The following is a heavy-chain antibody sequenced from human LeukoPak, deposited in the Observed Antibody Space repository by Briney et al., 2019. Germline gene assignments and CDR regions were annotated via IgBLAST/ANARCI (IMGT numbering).Heavy chain of an antibody. D-gene: IGHD6-13*01. V-gene: IGHV3-48*04. CDR3: AKDRDWASAAGTDFDY. CDR1: GFTFSSYS. J-gene: IGHJ4*02. Sequence: GGSLRLSCAASGFTFSSYSMNWVRQAPGKGLEWVSYISRGSSTTYHADFLKGRFTISRDNAKNSLYLQMNSLRAEDTAVYYCAKDRDWASAAGTDFDYWGQGTLVTVSS. CDR2: ISRGSSTT.